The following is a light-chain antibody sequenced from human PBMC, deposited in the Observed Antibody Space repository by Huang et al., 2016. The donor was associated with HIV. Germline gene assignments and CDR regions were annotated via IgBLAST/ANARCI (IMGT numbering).Light chain of an antibody. CDR2: GAS. CDR1: QSVSSN. Sequence: ETVMTQSPVTLSVSPGERATLSCRASQSVSSNLAWYQQKPGQAPRLLIYGASTRATGIPARFSGSGAGTEFTLTISSLQSEDSAVYYCQQYNNWPPRVTFGGGTKVEIK. J-gene: IGKJ4*01. CDR3: QQYNNWPPRVT. V-gene: IGKV3D-15*01.